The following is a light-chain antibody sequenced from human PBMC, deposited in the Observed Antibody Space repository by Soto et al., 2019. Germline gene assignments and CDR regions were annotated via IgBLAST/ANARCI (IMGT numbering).Light chain of an antibody. CDR1: NIGSYS. CDR2: YDS. Sequence: SYELTQTPSVSVAPGKTARISCGGNNIGSYSVHWYQQKPGQAPVLVIFYDSDRPSGIPERFSGSNSGHTATLTISRVEAGDEADYYCQVWDSSSDRDVVFGGGTKLTVL. CDR3: QVWDSSSDRDVV. V-gene: IGLV3-21*04. J-gene: IGLJ2*01.